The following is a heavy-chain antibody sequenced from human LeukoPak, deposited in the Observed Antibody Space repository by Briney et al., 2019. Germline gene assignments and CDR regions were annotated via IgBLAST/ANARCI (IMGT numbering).Heavy chain of an antibody. CDR3: ARGGYGPPLDAFDI. CDR2: IYYSGST. CDR1: GGSISSYY. J-gene: IGHJ3*02. V-gene: IGHV4-59*08. D-gene: IGHD5-18*01. Sequence: SETLSLTCTVSGGSISSYYWSWIRQPPGKGLEWIGYIYYSGSTNYNPSLKSRVTISVDTSKNQFSLKLSSVTAADTAVYYCARGGYGPPLDAFDIWGQGTMVTVSS.